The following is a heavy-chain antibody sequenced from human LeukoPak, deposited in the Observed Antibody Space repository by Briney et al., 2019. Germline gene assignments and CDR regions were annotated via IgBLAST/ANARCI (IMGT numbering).Heavy chain of an antibody. V-gene: IGHV4-4*07. J-gene: IGHJ2*01. CDR1: GGSISSYY. CDR2: IDTSGNT. D-gene: IGHD6-13*01. Sequence: SETLSLTCTVSGGSISSYYWSWIRQPAGKGLEWIGRIDTSGNTNYKPSLKSRVTMSVDTSKKQFSLKLSSVTAANTAVYYCARVSSSWYRDWYFDLWGRGTLVTVSS. CDR3: ARVSSSWYRDWYFDL.